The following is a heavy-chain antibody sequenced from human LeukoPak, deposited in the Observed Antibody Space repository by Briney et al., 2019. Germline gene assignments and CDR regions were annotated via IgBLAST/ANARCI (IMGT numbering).Heavy chain of an antibody. CDR1: GFTFSIYW. D-gene: IGHD1-26*01. Sequence: GGSLRLSCAASGFTFSIYWMTWVRQAPGKGLEWVANIKQDGSEKHYVDSVKGRFTISRDNTKNSLYLQMNSLRAEDTAVYHCARGQGALGATPIDYWGQGTLVTVSS. J-gene: IGHJ4*02. CDR3: ARGQGALGATPIDY. V-gene: IGHV3-7*01. CDR2: IKQDGSEK.